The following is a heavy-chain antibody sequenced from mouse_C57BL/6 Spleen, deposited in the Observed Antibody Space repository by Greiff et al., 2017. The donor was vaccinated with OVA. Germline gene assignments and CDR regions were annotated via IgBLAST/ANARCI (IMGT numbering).Heavy chain of an antibody. V-gene: IGHV5-9*01. CDR1: GFTFSSYT. D-gene: IGHD4-1*01. J-gene: IGHJ2*01. CDR3: ARQAGRPFDY. CDR2: ISGGGGNT. Sequence: EVQLVESGGGLVKPGGSLKLSCAASGFTFSSYTMSWVRQTPEKRLEWVATISGGGGNTYYPDSVKGRFTISRDNAKNTLYLQMSSLRSEDTALYYCARQAGRPFDYWGQGTTLTVSS.